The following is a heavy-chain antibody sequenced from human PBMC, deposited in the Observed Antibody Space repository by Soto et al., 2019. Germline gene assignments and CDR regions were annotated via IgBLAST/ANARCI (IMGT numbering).Heavy chain of an antibody. CDR1: GYTFTSYD. CDR2: MNPNRGNT. Sequence: QVQLVQSGAAVKKPGASVKVSCKASGYTFTSYDINWVRQATGQGLEWVEWMNPNRGNTGYAQKFQGRVTIPRNTDISTGYMELSSLKSEDSAEYYCARGLGAAAVLFDPWGQGPLVTVSS. J-gene: IGHJ5*02. D-gene: IGHD6-13*01. CDR3: ARGLGAAAVLFDP. V-gene: IGHV1-8*01.